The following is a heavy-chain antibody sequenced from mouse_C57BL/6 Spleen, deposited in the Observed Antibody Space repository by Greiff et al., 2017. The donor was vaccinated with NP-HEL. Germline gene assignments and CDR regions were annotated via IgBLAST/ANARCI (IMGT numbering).Heavy chain of an antibody. J-gene: IGHJ2*01. Sequence: VQLQQSGAELVKPGASVKLSCKASGYTFTSYWMHWVKQRPGRGLEWIGRIDPNSGGTKYNEKFKGKATLTVDKPSSTAYMQLSSLTSEDSAVYYCASPYGSSYAFDYWGQGTTLTVSS. V-gene: IGHV1-72*01. D-gene: IGHD1-1*01. CDR2: IDPNSGGT. CDR3: ASPYGSSYAFDY. CDR1: GYTFTSYW.